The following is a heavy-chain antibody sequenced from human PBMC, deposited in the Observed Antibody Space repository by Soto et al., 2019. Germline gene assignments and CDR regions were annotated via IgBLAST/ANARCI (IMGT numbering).Heavy chain of an antibody. D-gene: IGHD3-3*01. CDR2: ISSSSSYI. Sequence: GGSLRLSCAASGFTFSSYSMNWVRQAPGKGLEWVSSISSSSSYIYYADSVKGRFTISRDNAKNSLYLQMNSLRAEDTAVYYCARGIAKWGVVIKYHYHMDVWGKGTKVTGCS. V-gene: IGHV3-21*01. CDR3: ARGIAKWGVVIKYHYHMDV. J-gene: IGHJ6*03. CDR1: GFTFSSYS.